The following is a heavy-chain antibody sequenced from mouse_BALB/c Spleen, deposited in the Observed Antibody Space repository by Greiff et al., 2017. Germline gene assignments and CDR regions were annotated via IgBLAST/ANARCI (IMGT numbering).Heavy chain of an antibody. CDR2: IDPANGNT. Sequence: VHVKQSGAELVKPGASVKLSCTASGFNIKDTYMHWVKQRPEQGLEWIGRIDPANGNTKYDPKFQGKATITADTSSNTAYLQLSSLTSEDTAVYYCARAMITTVFAYWGQGTLVTVSA. D-gene: IGHD2-4*01. CDR1: GFNIKDTY. J-gene: IGHJ3*01. CDR3: ARAMITTVFAY. V-gene: IGHV14-3*02.